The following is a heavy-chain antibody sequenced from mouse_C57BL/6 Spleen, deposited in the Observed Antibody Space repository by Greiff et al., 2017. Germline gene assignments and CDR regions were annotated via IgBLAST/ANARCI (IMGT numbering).Heavy chain of an antibody. V-gene: IGHV1-4*01. J-gene: IGHJ1*03. CDR3: ARDFHWYFDV. Sequence: QVQLKQSGAELARPGASVKMSCKASGYTFTSYTMHWVKQRPGQGLEWIGYINPSSGYTKYNQKFKDKATVTADKSSSTAYMQLSSLTSEDSAVYYCARDFHWYFDVWGTGTTVTVSS. CDR1: GYTFTSYT. CDR2: INPSSGYT.